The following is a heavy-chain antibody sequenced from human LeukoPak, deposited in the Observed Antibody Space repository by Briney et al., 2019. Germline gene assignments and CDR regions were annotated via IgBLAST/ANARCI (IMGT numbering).Heavy chain of an antibody. CDR1: GGSISSYY. CDR2: IYYSGST. Sequence: SETLSLTCTVSGGSISSYYWSWIRQPPGKGLEWIGYIYYSGSTNYNPSLKSRVTISVDTSKNQFSLKLSSVTAADTAVYYCARQPNDFWSGYVGYWGQGTLVTVSS. CDR3: ARQPNDFWSGYVGY. D-gene: IGHD3-3*01. J-gene: IGHJ4*02. V-gene: IGHV4-59*08.